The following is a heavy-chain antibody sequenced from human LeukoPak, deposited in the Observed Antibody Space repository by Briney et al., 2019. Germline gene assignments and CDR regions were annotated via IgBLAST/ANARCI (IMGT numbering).Heavy chain of an antibody. V-gene: IGHV4-59*01. J-gene: IGHJ4*02. CDR1: DGSTNSDS. Sequence: SETLSLTCTASDGSTNSDSWTWIRQPPGKGLEWIGYIRYSGRTSYNPSLKSRVSISIDTSKNLFSLKLRSVTTADTAIYYCARIPDVSGWPFDYWGQGTLVTVSS. CDR2: IRYSGRT. CDR3: ARIPDVSGWPFDY. D-gene: IGHD6-19*01.